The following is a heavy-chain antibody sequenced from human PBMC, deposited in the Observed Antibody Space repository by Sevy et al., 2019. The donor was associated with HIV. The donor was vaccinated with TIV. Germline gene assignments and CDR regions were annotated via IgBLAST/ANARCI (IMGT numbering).Heavy chain of an antibody. CDR2: INHSGST. CDR1: GGSFSGYY. D-gene: IGHD2-2*01. CDR3: ARAPPVVVVPGAPSWFDP. Sequence: KQSQTLSLTCAVYGGSFSGYYWNWIRQSPGKGLEWIGEINHSGSTHYNPSLKSRVTISVDMSKNQFSLRLNSVTAADTAVYYCARAPPVVVVPGAPSWFDPWGQGTLVTVSS. V-gene: IGHV4-34*01. J-gene: IGHJ5*02.